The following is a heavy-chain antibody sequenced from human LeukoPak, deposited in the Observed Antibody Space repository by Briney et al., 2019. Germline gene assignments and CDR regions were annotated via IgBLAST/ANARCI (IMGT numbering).Heavy chain of an antibody. V-gene: IGHV4-39*07. CDR2: IYYSGST. J-gene: IGHJ5*02. CDR3: AIVPGFNWFDP. Sequence: SETLSLTCTVSGGSISRNNYYWDWIRQPPGKGLEYIGSIYYSGSTYYTPSLKSRVTISVDKSKNQFSLKLSSVTAADTAVYYCAIVPGFNWFDPWGQGTLVTVSS. CDR1: GGSISRNNYY.